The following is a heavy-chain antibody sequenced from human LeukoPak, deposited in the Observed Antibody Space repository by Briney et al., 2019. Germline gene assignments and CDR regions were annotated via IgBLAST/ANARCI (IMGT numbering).Heavy chain of an antibody. V-gene: IGHV3-30*02. CDR1: GFTFSSFG. CDR3: ANQPYGDYVVLYY. J-gene: IGHJ4*02. Sequence: PGGSLRLSCAASGFTFSSFGIHWVRQAPGKGLEWVAFIRYDGSNKYYADSVKGRFTISRDNSKNTLYLQMNSLRAEDTAVYYCANQPYGDYVVLYYWGQGTLVTVSS. CDR2: IRYDGSNK. D-gene: IGHD4-17*01.